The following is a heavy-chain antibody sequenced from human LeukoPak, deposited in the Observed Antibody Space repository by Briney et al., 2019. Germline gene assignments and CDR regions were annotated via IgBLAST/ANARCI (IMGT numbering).Heavy chain of an antibody. V-gene: IGHV3-23*01. D-gene: IGHD1-26*01. J-gene: IGHJ4*02. Sequence: EGSLRLSCAAFGFTFSSYAMSWVRQAPGKGLEWVSAISGSGGSTYYADSVKGRFTISRDNSKNTLYLQMNSLRAEDTAVYYCAKALHRRVGASTYYFDYWGQGTLVTVSS. CDR2: ISGSGGST. CDR1: GFTFSSYA. CDR3: AKALHRRVGASTYYFDY.